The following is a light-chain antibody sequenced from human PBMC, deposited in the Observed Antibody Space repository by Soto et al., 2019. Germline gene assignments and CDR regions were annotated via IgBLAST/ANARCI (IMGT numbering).Light chain of an antibody. J-gene: IGLJ1*01. CDR3: AAWDDSLNGLV. CDR1: SSNIGSNA. CDR2: NNN. V-gene: IGLV1-44*01. Sequence: QSALTQPPSASGTPGQRVTISCSGSSSNIGSNAVNWYQQLPGTAPKLLIYNNNQRPSGVPDRFSGSESGTSASLAISGLQSEDEADYYCAAWDDSLNGLVFGTGTKVTVL.